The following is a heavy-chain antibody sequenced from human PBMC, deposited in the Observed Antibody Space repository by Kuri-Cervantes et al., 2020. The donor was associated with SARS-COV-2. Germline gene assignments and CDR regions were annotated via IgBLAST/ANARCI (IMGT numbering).Heavy chain of an antibody. V-gene: IGHV4-59*01. Sequence: SETLSLTCTVSGGSISSYYWSWIRQPPGKGLEWIGYIYYSGSTNYNPSLKSRVTISVDTSKNQFSLKLSSVTAADTAVYYSARVRDSSFQHCAPVTLVTVSS. CDR1: GGSISSYY. D-gene: IGHD3-22*01. CDR3: ARVRDSSFQH. J-gene: IGHJ1*01. CDR2: IYYSGST.